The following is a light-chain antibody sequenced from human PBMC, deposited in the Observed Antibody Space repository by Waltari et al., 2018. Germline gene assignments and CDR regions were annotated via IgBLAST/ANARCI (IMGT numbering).Light chain of an antibody. CDR3: QQYYSKWT. CDR1: QGISNS. V-gene: IGKV1-NL1*01. Sequence: DIQMTQSPSSLSASVGDRVTITCRASQGISNSLAWYQQKPGKAPKLLLYAASRLESGVPSRFSGSGSGTDYTLTISSLQPEDFATYYCQQYYSKWTFGQGTKVEIK. CDR2: AAS. J-gene: IGKJ1*01.